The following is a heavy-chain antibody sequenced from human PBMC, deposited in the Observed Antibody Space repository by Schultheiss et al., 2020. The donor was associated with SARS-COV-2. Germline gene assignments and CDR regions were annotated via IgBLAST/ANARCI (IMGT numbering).Heavy chain of an antibody. V-gene: IGHV3-49*04. J-gene: IGHJ4*02. CDR3: TRIYDSSGGYPSYFDY. D-gene: IGHD3-22*01. CDR1: GFTFSSYA. Sequence: GGSLRLSCAASGFTFSSYAMHWVRQAPGKGLEWVGFIRSKAYGGTTEYAASVKGRFTISRDDSKSIAYLQMNSLKTEDTAVYYCTRIYDSSGGYPSYFDYWGQGTLVTVSS. CDR2: IRSKAYGGTT.